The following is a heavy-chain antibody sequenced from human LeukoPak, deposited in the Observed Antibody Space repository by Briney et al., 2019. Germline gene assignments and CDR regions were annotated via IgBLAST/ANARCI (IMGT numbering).Heavy chain of an antibody. Sequence: SETLSLTCTVSLDSTTSNFWSWVRQPPGKGLEWIGEIHRSGSPNYNPSLQSRVTISIDRSRNQIVLELSSVTAADTAVYYCARSAKEDYDSSGYYEDYFDYWGQGTLVTVSS. CDR2: IHRSGSP. CDR3: ARSAKEDYDSSGYYEDYFDY. V-gene: IGHV4-4*02. D-gene: IGHD3-22*01. CDR1: LDSTTSNF. J-gene: IGHJ4*02.